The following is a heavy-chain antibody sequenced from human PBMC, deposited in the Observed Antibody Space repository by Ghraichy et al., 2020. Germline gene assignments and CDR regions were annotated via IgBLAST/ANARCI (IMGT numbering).Heavy chain of an antibody. Sequence: ASVKVSCKASGYTFTAYYMHWVRQPPGQGLEWMGWINPNSGDTNSAQKFQGRVTMTSDTSISTAYLELSRLTSDDPAVYYCARDGGTGSPFDYWGQGTLVTVSS. J-gene: IGHJ4*02. V-gene: IGHV1-2*02. D-gene: IGHD7-27*01. CDR1: GYTFTAYY. CDR3: ARDGGTGSPFDY. CDR2: INPNSGDT.